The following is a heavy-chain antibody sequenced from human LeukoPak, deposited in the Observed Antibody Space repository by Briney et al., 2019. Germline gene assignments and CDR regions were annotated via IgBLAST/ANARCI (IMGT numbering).Heavy chain of an antibody. D-gene: IGHD6-13*01. Sequence: ASVKVSCKASGYTFTSYGISWVRQAPGQGLEWMGWINPNSGGTNYAQKFQGRVTMTRDTSISTAYMELSRLRSDDTAVYYCASKDPGIAADSFDYWGQGTLVTVSS. CDR1: GYTFTSYG. J-gene: IGHJ4*02. CDR3: ASKDPGIAADSFDY. CDR2: INPNSGGT. V-gene: IGHV1-2*02.